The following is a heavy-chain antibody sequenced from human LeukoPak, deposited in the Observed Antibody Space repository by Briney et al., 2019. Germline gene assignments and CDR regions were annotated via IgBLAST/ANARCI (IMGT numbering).Heavy chain of an antibody. CDR2: ISYDGSNK. CDR1: GFTFSSYG. D-gene: IGHD6-19*01. CDR3: AKRGSGWRREFDY. V-gene: IGHV3-30*18. J-gene: IGHJ4*02. Sequence: GGSLRLSCAASGFTFSSYGMHWVRQAPGKGLEWVAVISYDGSNKYYADSVKGRFTISRDNSKNTLYLQMNSLRAEDTAVYYCAKRGSGWRREFDYWGQGTLVTVSS.